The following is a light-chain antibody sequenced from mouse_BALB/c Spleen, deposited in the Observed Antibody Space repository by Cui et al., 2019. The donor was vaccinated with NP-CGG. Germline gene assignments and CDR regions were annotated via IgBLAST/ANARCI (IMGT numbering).Light chain of an antibody. CDR1: TRAVTTSNY. CDR3: ALWYSNHWV. V-gene: IGLV1*01. CDR2: GTN. Sequence: QAVVTQESALTTSPGETVTLSCSSRTRAVTTSNYANWVQEKPDTLFTGLIGGTNNRAPGVPARFSGSLIGDKAALTITGAQTEDEAIYFCALWYSNHWVFGGGTKLTVL. J-gene: IGLJ1*01.